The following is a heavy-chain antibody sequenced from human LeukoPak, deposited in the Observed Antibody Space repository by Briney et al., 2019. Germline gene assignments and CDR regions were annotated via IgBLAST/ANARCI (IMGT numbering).Heavy chain of an antibody. J-gene: IGHJ4*02. CDR3: ATGIVVVSTFDY. V-gene: IGHV1-24*01. CDR1: GYTLTELS. CDR2: FDPEDGET. D-gene: IGHD3-22*01. Sequence: GASVKVSCKVSGYTLTELSMHWVRQAPGKGLEWMGGFDPEDGETIYAQKFQGRVTMTEDTSTDTAYMELSSLRSEDTAVYYSATGIVVVSTFDYWGQGTLVTVSS.